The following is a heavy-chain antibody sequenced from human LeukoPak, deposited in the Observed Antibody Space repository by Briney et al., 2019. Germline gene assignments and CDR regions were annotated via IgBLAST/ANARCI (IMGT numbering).Heavy chain of an antibody. V-gene: IGHV4-4*07. D-gene: IGHD3-22*01. CDR3: ARYTYYYDSSGYPNWYFDL. CDR1: GGSISSCY. CDR2: IYTSGST. Sequence: SETLSLTCTVSGGSISSCYWSWIRQPAGKGLEWIGRIYTSGSTNYNPSLKSRVTMSVDTSKNQFSLKLSSVTAADTAVYYCARYTYYYDSSGYPNWYFDLWGRGTLVTVSS. J-gene: IGHJ2*01.